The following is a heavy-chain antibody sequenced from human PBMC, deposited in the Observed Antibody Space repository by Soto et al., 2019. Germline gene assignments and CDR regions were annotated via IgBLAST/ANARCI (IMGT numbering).Heavy chain of an antibody. CDR3: ALDREYNWNYNLFDP. V-gene: IGHV1-18*01. CDR1: GYTFTSYG. D-gene: IGHD1-7*01. Sequence: ASVKVSCKASGYTFTSYGISWVRQAPGQGLEWMGWISTYNGNTNFTQKLQGRVTMTTDTSTSTAYMELRSLRSDDTAVYYCALDREYNWNYNLFDPWGQRSLDTGSS. CDR2: ISTYNGNT. J-gene: IGHJ5*02.